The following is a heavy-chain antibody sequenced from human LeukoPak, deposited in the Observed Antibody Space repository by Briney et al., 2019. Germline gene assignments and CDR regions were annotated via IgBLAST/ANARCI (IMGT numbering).Heavy chain of an antibody. Sequence: SETLSLTCIVSGVSSKFDSYFWAWFRQPPGKGLEWIRTTSYGGNTDYNPTLKSRVTISIDTSKKQFSLRLNSVTAADTAVYYCARDSRSTWYYYWGQGTLVTVSS. CDR2: TSYGGNT. CDR1: GVSSKFDSYF. D-gene: IGHD6-13*01. J-gene: IGHJ4*02. CDR3: ARDSRSTWYYY. V-gene: IGHV4-39*07.